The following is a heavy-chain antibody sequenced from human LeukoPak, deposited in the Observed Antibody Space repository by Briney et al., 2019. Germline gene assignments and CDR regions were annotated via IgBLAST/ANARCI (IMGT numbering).Heavy chain of an antibody. CDR3: AREVYYHRSGYLKAFGI. CDR2: IYYSGST. D-gene: IGHD3-22*01. V-gene: IGHV4-59*01. Sequence: SETLSLTCTVSRGSISSYYWSWIRQPPGKGLEWIEYIYYSGSTNYNPSLKSRVTISVGTSKNQISLRLSSVTAADTAVYYCAREVYYHRSGYLKAFGIWGQGTMVTVSS. J-gene: IGHJ3*02. CDR1: RGSISSYY.